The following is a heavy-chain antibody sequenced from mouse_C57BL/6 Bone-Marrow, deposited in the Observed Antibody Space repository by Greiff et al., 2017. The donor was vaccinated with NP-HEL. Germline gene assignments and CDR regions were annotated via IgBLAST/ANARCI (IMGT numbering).Heavy chain of an antibody. CDR1: GFTFSDYG. J-gene: IGHJ3*01. V-gene: IGHV5-17*01. CDR3: GREWELGPCDY. CDR2: ISSGSSTI. D-gene: IGHD1-3*01. Sequence: EVKLMESGGGLVKPGGSLKLSCAASGFTFSDYGMNWVRQAPEKGLEWVAYISSGSSTIYYADTVKGRFTISTDNAKNTLFLQISSRMSEDTAMDYCGREWELGPCDYWGRGTLVTVSA.